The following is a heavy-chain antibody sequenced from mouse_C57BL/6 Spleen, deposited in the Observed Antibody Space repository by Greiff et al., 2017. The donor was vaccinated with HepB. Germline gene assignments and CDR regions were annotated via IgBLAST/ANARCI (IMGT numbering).Heavy chain of an antibody. D-gene: IGHD1-1*01. J-gene: IGHJ3*01. CDR1: GYTFTSYW. Sequence: QVQLKQPGAELVKPGASVKMSCKASGYTFTSYWITWVKQRPGQGLEWIGDIYPGSGSTNYNEKFKSKATLTVDTSSSTAYMQLSSQTSEDSAVYYCARGAFYYGSSYDWFAYWGQGTLVTVSA. V-gene: IGHV1-55*01. CDR2: IYPGSGST. CDR3: ARGAFYYGSSYDWFAY.